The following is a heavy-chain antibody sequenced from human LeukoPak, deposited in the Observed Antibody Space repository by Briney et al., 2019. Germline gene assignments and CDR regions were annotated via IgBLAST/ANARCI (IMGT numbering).Heavy chain of an antibody. J-gene: IGHJ4*02. Sequence: GGSLRLSCEASGFTFDNYAMHWVRQAPGKGLKWFSLISWDSNYTNYADSVKGRFTISRDNSRNSLYLQMNSLRADDTALYYCAKDMGHNGYDPFFDYWGQGTLVTVSS. CDR3: AKDMGHNGYDPFFDY. CDR1: GFTFDNYA. V-gene: IGHV3-43D*03. CDR2: ISWDSNYT. D-gene: IGHD5-12*01.